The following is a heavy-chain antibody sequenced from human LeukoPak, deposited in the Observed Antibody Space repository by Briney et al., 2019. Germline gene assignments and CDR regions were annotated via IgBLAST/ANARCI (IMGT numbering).Heavy chain of an antibody. Sequence: ASVKVSCKASGYTFTSYAMHWVRQAPGQRLEWMGWINAGNGNTKYSQKFQGRVTITRDTSASTAYMELSSLRSEDTAVYYCARAPRRMVRGEMGFDYWGQGTLVTVSS. CDR3: ARAPRRMVRGEMGFDY. V-gene: IGHV1-3*01. D-gene: IGHD3-10*01. CDR2: INAGNGNT. CDR1: GYTFTSYA. J-gene: IGHJ4*02.